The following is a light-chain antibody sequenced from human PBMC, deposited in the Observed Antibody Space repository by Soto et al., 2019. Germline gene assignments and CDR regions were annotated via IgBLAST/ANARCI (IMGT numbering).Light chain of an antibody. J-gene: IGLJ2*01. CDR1: SSDVGSYNL. V-gene: IGLV2-23*01. Sequence: QSALTQPASVSGSPGQSITISCTGTSSDVGSYNLVSWYQHHPGKAPKLMMYEGSKRPSGVSNRFSGSKSDNTASLTISGLQAEDEADYCCCSYAGSSALVFGGGTKLTVL. CDR2: EGS. CDR3: CSYAGSSALV.